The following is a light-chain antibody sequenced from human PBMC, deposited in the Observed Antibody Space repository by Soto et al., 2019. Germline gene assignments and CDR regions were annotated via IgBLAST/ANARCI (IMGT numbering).Light chain of an antibody. V-gene: IGLV2-8*01. Sequence: QSALTQPPSASGSPGQSVTISCNGTSSDVGGYNYVSWYQQHPGKAPKLILYEVSERPSGVPDRFSGSKSGNTASLTVSGLQAEDDADYYCSSYAGINTVVFGGGTKLTVL. J-gene: IGLJ2*01. CDR1: SSDVGGYNY. CDR3: SSYAGINTVV. CDR2: EVS.